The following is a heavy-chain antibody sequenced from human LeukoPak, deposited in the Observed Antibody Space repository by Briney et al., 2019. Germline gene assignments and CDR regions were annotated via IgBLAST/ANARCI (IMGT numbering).Heavy chain of an antibody. Sequence: GGSLRLSCAASGFTFSSYAMSWVRQAPGKGLEWVSAISGSGGSTYYADSVKGRFTISRDNSKNTLYLQMNSLRAEDTAVYYCAKTLRITIFGVVIMRGSTPVPINFDYWGQGTLVTVSS. CDR3: AKTLRITIFGVVIMRGSTPVPINFDY. V-gene: IGHV3-23*01. J-gene: IGHJ4*02. D-gene: IGHD3-3*01. CDR2: ISGSGGST. CDR1: GFTFSSYA.